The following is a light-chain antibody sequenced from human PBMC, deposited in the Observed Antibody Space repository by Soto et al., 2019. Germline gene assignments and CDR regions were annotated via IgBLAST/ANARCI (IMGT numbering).Light chain of an antibody. CDR1: QNITTY. CDR3: QQRCSWPSLS. J-gene: IGKJ4*01. Sequence: EIVLTQSPATLSLSPGKRATLSCRASQNITTYLAWYQQIPGQPPSLLIYDATNRATGVPARFSGSGSGTDFTLTISSLEPEDFAFYYCQQRCSWPSLSFGGGTKVEI. V-gene: IGKV3-11*01. CDR2: DAT.